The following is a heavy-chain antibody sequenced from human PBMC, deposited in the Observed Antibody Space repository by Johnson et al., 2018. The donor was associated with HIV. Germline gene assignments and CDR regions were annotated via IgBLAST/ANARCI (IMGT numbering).Heavy chain of an antibody. D-gene: IGHD1-1*01. CDR2: INWNGGRT. Sequence: VQLVESGGGLVQPGGSLRLSCAASGFTFSDYYMSWIRQAPGKGLEWVSGINWNGGRTGYADSVKGRFNISRENVNSSLYLQMNSLRADDTAVYYCARGMGLQLGNALDIWGQGTMVTVSS. V-gene: IGHV3-20*04. CDR1: GFTFSDYY. J-gene: IGHJ3*02. CDR3: ARGMGLQLGNALDI.